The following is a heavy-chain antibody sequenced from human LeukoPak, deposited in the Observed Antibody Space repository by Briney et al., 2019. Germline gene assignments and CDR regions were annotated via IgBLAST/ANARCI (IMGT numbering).Heavy chain of an antibody. V-gene: IGHV4-30-2*01. Sequence: SETLSLTCAVSGGSISSGGYSWSWIRQPPGKGLEWIGYIYHSGSTYYNPSLKSRVTISVDRSKNQFSLKLSSVTAADTAVYYCARSDYSSSWPPHNFDYWGQGTLVTVSS. CDR2: IYHSGST. CDR3: ARSDYSSSWPPHNFDY. CDR1: GGSISSGGYS. D-gene: IGHD6-13*01. J-gene: IGHJ4*02.